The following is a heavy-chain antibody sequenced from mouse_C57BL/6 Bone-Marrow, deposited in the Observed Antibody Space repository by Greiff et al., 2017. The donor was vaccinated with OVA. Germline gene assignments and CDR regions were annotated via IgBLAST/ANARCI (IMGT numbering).Heavy chain of an antibody. CDR3: ARSVYYYGSSYDYAMDY. CDR2: IYPGDGDT. V-gene: IGHV1-82*01. Sequence: VQLQQSGPELVKPGASVKISCKASGYAFSSSWMNWVKQRPGTGLEWIGRIYPGDGDTNYNGKFKGKATLTADKSSSTAYMQLSSLTSEDSAVYFCARSVYYYGSSYDYAMDYWGQGTSVTVSS. J-gene: IGHJ4*01. D-gene: IGHD1-1*01. CDR1: GYAFSSSW.